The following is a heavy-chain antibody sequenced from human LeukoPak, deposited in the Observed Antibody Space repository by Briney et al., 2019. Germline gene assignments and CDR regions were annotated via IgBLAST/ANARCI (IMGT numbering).Heavy chain of an antibody. J-gene: IGHJ4*02. D-gene: IGHD6-13*01. Sequence: GGSLRLSCAASGFTFSSYAMHWVRQAPGKGLEWVAVISYDGSNKYYADSVKGRFTISRDNAKNSLYLQMNSLRAEDTAVYYCARGYSSSWYLGYWGQGTLVTVSS. V-gene: IGHV3-30*04. CDR2: ISYDGSNK. CDR1: GFTFSSYA. CDR3: ARGYSSSWYLGY.